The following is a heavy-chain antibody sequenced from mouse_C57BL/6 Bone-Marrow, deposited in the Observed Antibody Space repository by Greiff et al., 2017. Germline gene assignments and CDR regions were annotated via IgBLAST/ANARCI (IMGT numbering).Heavy chain of an antibody. Sequence: VQLQQSVAELVRPGASVKLSCTASGYNIKHTYMHWVKQRPEQGLEWIGRIDPANGNTKYAPKFQGKATITADTSSNTAYLQLSSLTSEDTAIDYVARGRQLRQRVKYAMDDWGQGTSVTVSS. V-gene: IGHV14-3*01. CDR1: GYNIKHTY. D-gene: IGHD3-2*02. CDR3: ARGRQLRQRVKYAMDD. J-gene: IGHJ4*01. CDR2: IDPANGNT.